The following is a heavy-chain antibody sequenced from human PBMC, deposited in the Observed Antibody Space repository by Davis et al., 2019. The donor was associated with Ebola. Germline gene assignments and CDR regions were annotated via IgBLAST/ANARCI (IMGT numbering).Heavy chain of an antibody. D-gene: IGHD2-2*01. V-gene: IGHV3-64*01. CDR3: ARYCSSTSCYRLDYGMDV. CDR2: ISSNGGST. J-gene: IGHJ6*02. CDR1: GFTFSSYA. Sequence: GSLKISCAASGFTFSSYAMHWVRQAPGKGLEYVSAISSNGGSTYYANSVKGRFTISRDNSKNTLYLQMGSLRAEDMAVYYCARYCSSTSCYRLDYGMDVWGQGTTVTVSS.